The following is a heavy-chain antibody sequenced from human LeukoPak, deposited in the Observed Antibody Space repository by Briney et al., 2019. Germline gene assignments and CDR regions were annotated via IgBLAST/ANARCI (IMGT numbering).Heavy chain of an antibody. Sequence: ASVKVPCKASGYTLTGYYMHWVRQAPGQGLEWMGWINPNSGGTNYAQKFQGRVTMTRDTSISTAYMELSRLRSDDTAVYYCARGLRGSPAFDYWGQGTLATVSS. V-gene: IGHV1-2*02. CDR2: INPNSGGT. J-gene: IGHJ4*02. CDR3: ARGLRGSPAFDY. CDR1: GYTLTGYY. D-gene: IGHD2-2*01.